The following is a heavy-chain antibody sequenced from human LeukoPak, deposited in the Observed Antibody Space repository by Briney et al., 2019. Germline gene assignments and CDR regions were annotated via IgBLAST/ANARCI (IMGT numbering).Heavy chain of an antibody. Sequence: PSETLSLTCAVYGGSFSGYYWSWIRQAPGKGLEWVSVIYSGGSTYYADSVKGRFTISRDNSKNTLYLQMNSLRAEDTAVYYCARLPRSGAHDYWGQGTLVTVSS. V-gene: IGHV3-53*01. CDR1: GGSFSGYY. D-gene: IGHD1-14*01. CDR2: IYSGGST. J-gene: IGHJ4*02. CDR3: ARLPRSGAHDY.